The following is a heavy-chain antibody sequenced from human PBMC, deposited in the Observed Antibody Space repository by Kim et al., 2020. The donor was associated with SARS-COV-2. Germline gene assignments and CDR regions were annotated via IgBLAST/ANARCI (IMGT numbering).Heavy chain of an antibody. CDR2: IYSGGST. Sequence: GGSLRLSCAASGFTVSSNYKSWVRQAPGKGLEWVSVIYSGGSTYNADSVKGRFTISRHNSKNTLYVHMNSLGAEDTAVYYCANYDFWSDVDYWGQGTLVTVSS. CDR1: GFTVSSNY. V-gene: IGHV3-53*04. J-gene: IGHJ4*02. D-gene: IGHD3-3*01. CDR3: ANYDFWSDVDY.